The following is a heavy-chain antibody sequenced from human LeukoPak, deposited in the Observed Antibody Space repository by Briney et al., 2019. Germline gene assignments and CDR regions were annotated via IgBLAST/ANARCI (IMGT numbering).Heavy chain of an antibody. D-gene: IGHD2-2*01. CDR2: INHSGST. CDR1: GGSFSGYY. V-gene: IGHV4-34*01. CDR3: ARGRLRGCSSTSCANWFDP. J-gene: IGHJ5*02. Sequence: SETLSLTCAVYGGSFSGYYRSWIRQPPGKGPEWIGEINHSGSTNYNPSLKSRVTISVDTSKNQFSLKLSSVTAADTAVYYCARGRLRGCSSTSCANWFDPWGQGTLVTVSS.